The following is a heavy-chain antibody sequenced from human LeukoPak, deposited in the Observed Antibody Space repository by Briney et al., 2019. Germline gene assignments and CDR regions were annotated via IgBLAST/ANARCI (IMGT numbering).Heavy chain of an antibody. CDR1: GGSISGNSHY. CDR2: IHYSGST. D-gene: IGHD2-21*01. V-gene: IGHV4-39*01. CDR3: AREEASVGDY. J-gene: IGHJ4*02. Sequence: PSETRSLTCTVSGGSISGNSHYWAWIRQPPGKGLEWIGSIHYSGSTFYSPSLKSRVTISVDTSKNQFSLILTSVTASDTAVYYCAREEASVGDYWGQGILVSVSS.